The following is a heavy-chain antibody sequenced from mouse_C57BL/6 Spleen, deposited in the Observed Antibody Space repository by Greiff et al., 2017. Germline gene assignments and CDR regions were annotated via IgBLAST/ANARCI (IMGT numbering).Heavy chain of an antibody. D-gene: IGHD1-1*01. V-gene: IGHV1-26*01. J-gene: IGHJ4*01. Sequence: EVQLQQSGPELVKPGASVKISCKASGYTFTDYYMNWVKQSHGKSLEWIGDINPNNGGTSYNQKFKGKATLTVDKSSSTAYMELRSLTSEDSAVYYCASNYGYYYAMDYWGQGTSVTVSS. CDR3: ASNYGYYYAMDY. CDR2: INPNNGGT. CDR1: GYTFTDYY.